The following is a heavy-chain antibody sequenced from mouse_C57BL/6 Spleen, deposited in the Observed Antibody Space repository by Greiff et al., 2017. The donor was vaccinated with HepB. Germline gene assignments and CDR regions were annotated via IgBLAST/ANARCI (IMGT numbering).Heavy chain of an antibody. CDR3: ARVRSRVFDY. CDR1: GYTFTSYW. D-gene: IGHD1-1*01. V-gene: IGHV1-52*01. J-gene: IGHJ2*01. CDR2: IDPSDSET. Sequence: QVQLQQPGAELVRPGSSVKLSCKASGYTFTSYWMHWVKQRPIQGLEWIGNIDPSDSETHYNQKFKDKATLTVDKSSSTAYMQLSSLTSGDSSVYYCARVRSRVFDYWGQGTTLTVSS.